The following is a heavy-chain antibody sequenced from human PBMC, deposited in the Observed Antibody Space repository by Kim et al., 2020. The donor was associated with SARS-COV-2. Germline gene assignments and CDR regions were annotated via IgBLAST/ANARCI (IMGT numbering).Heavy chain of an antibody. V-gene: IGHV4-31*03. CDR1: GGSISSGGYY. CDR2: IYYSGST. CDR3: ARGGYGDYADYYFDY. Sequence: SETLSLTCTVSGGSISSGGYYWSWIRQHPGKGLEWIGYIYYSGSTYYNPSIKSRVTISVDTSKNQFSLKLSSVTAADTAVYYCARGGYGDYADYYFDYWGQGTLVTVSS. D-gene: IGHD4-17*01. J-gene: IGHJ4*02.